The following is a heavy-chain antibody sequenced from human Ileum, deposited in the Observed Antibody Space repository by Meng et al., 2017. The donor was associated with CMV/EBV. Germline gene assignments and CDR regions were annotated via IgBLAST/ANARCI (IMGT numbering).Heavy chain of an antibody. Sequence: GESLKISCAASGFTFSNSWMNWVRQAPGKGLEWVGRVKSKPDGGTTEYAAPVKGRLSISRDDSRKTLYLQMNSLKTEDTAMYYCATGDFGSFEIWGQGTMVTVSS. D-gene: IGHD3-16*01. CDR2: VKSKPDGGTT. CDR3: ATGDFGSFEI. CDR1: GFTFSNSW. J-gene: IGHJ3*02. V-gene: IGHV3-15*07.